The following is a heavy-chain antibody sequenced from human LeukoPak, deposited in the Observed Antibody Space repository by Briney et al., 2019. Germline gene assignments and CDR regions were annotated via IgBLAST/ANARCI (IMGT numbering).Heavy chain of an antibody. J-gene: IGHJ3*02. CDR1: GGSISSSSYY. CDR2: IYYSGST. D-gene: IGHD2-8*01. CDR3: PRHRIGAPLMALLFDI. Sequence: SETLSLTCTVSGGSISSSSYYWGWIRQPPGKGLEWIGSIYYSGSTYYNPSLKSRVTISVDTSKNQFSLKLSSVTAADTAVYSGPRHRIGAPLMALLFDIWAQGKRVPVSP. V-gene: IGHV4-39*01.